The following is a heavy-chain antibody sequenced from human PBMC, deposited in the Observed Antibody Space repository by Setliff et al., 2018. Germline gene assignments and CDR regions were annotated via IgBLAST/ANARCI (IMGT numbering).Heavy chain of an antibody. CDR2: INPNSAGT. V-gene: IGHV1-2*02. CDR3: AGVDVLTASPF. CDR1: GGTSDNFA. D-gene: IGHD3-9*01. Sequence: GASVKVSCKASGGTSDNFAITWVRQAPGQGLEWMGWINPNSAGTNYAQKFQGRVTMAWDASITTAYLDLSRLTSDDTASYYCAGVDVLTASPFWGLGTRSPSPQ. J-gene: IGHJ4*02.